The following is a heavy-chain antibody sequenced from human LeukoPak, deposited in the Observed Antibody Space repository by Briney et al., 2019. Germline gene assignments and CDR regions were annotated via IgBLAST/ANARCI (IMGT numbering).Heavy chain of an antibody. D-gene: IGHD2-2*01. Sequence: RGSLRLSCAASGFTFSSYAMSWVRQAPGKGLEWVSAISGSGGSTYYADSVKGRFTISRENSKNTLYLQMNSLRAEDTAVYYCAKGPANSRYYFDYWGQGTLVTVSS. CDR1: GFTFSSYA. V-gene: IGHV3-23*01. CDR2: ISGSGGST. CDR3: AKGPANSRYYFDY. J-gene: IGHJ4*02.